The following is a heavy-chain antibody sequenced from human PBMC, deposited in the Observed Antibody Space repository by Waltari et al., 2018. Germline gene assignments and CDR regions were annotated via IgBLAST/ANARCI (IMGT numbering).Heavy chain of an antibody. J-gene: IGHJ4*02. Sequence: QVHLVESGGGVVQPGRSLRLSCAASGFTFNSYGMHWVRQAPGKGLEWVAVIWYDGSNKYYADSVKGRFTISRDNSKNTLYLQLNSLRAEDTAVYYCARERRHLGYWGQGTLVIVSS. CDR3: ARERRHLGY. CDR2: IWYDGSNK. CDR1: GFTFNSYG. V-gene: IGHV3-33*01. D-gene: IGHD6-25*01.